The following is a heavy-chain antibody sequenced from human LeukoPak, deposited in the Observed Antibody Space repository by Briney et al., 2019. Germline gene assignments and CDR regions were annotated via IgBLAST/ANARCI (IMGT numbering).Heavy chain of an antibody. CDR1: GFTFSNAW. J-gene: IGHJ4*02. V-gene: IGHV3-7*01. Sequence: GGSDRLSCAASGFTFSNAWMSWFRQAPGQGLEWVASIHPDESAIFYLASVMGRFTISRDNARNLLFLQMNTLRADDTAVYYCAKLLDYGTTYDHWGQGALVTVSS. D-gene: IGHD1-1*01. CDR3: AKLLDYGTTYDH. CDR2: IHPDESAI.